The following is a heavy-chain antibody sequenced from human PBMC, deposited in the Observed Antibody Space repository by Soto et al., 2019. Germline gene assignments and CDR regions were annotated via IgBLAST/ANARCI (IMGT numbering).Heavy chain of an antibody. D-gene: IGHD3-9*01. CDR2: MIPILGIA. J-gene: IGHJ6*03. V-gene: IGHV1-69*02. Sequence: SVKVSCKASGDTFSSYTISWVRQAPGQGLEWMGRMIPILGIANYAQKFQGRVTITADNSTSTAYMELSSLRSEDTAGYYCGRGFSDILIYMAVGAKGTTVTVSS. CDR1: GDTFSSYT. CDR3: GRGFSDILIYMAV.